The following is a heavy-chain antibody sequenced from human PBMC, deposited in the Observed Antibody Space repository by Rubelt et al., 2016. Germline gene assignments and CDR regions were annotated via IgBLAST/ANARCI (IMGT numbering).Heavy chain of an antibody. Sequence: QVQLQESGPGLVKPSETLSLTCTVSGGSIGSYYWSWIRQPPGKGLEWIGYIYYSGITNYNPSLKRRATISGDTSNNQCSRNLSSVTAADTAVYYGARDGITIFGASFDYWGQGALVTVSS. J-gene: IGHJ4*02. CDR2: IYYSGIT. CDR3: ARDGITIFGASFDY. V-gene: IGHV4-59*08. D-gene: IGHD3-3*01. CDR1: GGSIGSYY.